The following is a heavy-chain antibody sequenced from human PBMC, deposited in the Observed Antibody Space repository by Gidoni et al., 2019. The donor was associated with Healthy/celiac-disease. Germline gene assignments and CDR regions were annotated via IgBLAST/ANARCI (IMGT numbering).Heavy chain of an antibody. J-gene: IGHJ3*02. CDR3: ARDFIHVVYAKRGYDAFDI. CDR1: GFTFSSYS. V-gene: IGHV3-21*01. CDR2: ISSSSSYI. Sequence: EVQLVESGGGLVKPGGSLRLSCAASGFTFSSYSLNWVRQAPGKGLEWVSSISSSSSYIYYADSVKGRFTISRDNAKNSLYLQMNSLRAEDTAVYYCARDFIHVVYAKRGYDAFDIWGQGTMVTVSS. D-gene: IGHD2-8*02.